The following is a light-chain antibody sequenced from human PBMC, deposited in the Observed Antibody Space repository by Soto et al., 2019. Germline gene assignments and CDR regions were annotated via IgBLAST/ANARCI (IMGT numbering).Light chain of an antibody. J-gene: IGKJ1*01. CDR3: QQYSMAPLT. CDR2: GAS. V-gene: IGKV3-20*01. Sequence: ELVMTQSPGTPCLSPGALAPPXXXXSQSVRNNYLAWYQQQPGQAPRLLIYGASNMASGIPDRFSASGSGTDFSLTISRLEPEDFAVYYCQQYSMAPLTFGQGTKVDI. CDR1: QSVRNNY.